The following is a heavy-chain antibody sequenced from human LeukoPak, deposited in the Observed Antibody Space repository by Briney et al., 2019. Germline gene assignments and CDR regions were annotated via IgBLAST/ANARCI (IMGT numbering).Heavy chain of an antibody. CDR1: GFAFSTYG. J-gene: IGHJ4*02. V-gene: IGHV3-23*01. CDR3: AKDRAWGFDY. Sequence: GGSLRLSCAASGFAFSTYGMSWVRHAPGKGLEWVSAISGSGSNTYYADSVKGRFTISRDNSKNTLYLQMNSLRAEDTAIYYCAKDRAWGFDYWGQGTLVTVSS. CDR2: ISGSGSNT. D-gene: IGHD7-27*01.